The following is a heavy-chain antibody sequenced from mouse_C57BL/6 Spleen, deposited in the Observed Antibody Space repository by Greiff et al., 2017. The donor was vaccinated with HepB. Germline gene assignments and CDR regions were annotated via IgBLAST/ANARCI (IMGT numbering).Heavy chain of an antibody. Sequence: VQLQQSGPELVKPGASVKMSCKASGYTFTDYNMHWVKQSHGKSLEWIGYINPNNGGTSYNQKFKGKATLTVKKSSSTAYMELRSLTSEDSAVYYWAAYGNYHTWFAYWGQGTLVTVSA. D-gene: IGHD2-1*01. CDR3: AAYGNYHTWFAY. CDR1: GYTFTDYN. CDR2: INPNNGGT. J-gene: IGHJ3*01. V-gene: IGHV1-22*01.